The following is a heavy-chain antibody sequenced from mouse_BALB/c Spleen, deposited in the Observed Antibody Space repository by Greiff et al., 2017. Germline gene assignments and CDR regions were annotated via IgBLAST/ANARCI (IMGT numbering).Heavy chain of an antibody. Sequence: VQLQQSGPGLVAPSQSLSITCTVSGFSLTSYGVHWVRQPPGKGLEWLGVIWAGGSTNYNSALMSRLSISKDNSKSQVFLKMNSLQTDDTAMYYCARDGGNHVGGAMDYWGQGTSVTVSS. CDR2: IWAGGST. CDR1: GFSLTSYG. J-gene: IGHJ4*01. D-gene: IGHD2-1*01. V-gene: IGHV2-9*02. CDR3: ARDGGNHVGGAMDY.